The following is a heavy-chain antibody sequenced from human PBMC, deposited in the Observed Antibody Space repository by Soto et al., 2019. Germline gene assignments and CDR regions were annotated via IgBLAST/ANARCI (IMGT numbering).Heavy chain of an antibody. Sequence: SQTLSRTCAISGDSVSSNSVAWSWIRQSPLRGLEWLGRTYYRSKWYSDYALSVKSRIIINSDTSKNQVSLQLDPVTPEDTAVYYCARSRGSGSYDYWGRGTLVTVSS. J-gene: IGHJ4*02. CDR2: TYYRSKWYS. CDR3: ARSRGSGSYDY. D-gene: IGHD1-26*01. CDR1: GDSVSSNSVA. V-gene: IGHV6-1*01.